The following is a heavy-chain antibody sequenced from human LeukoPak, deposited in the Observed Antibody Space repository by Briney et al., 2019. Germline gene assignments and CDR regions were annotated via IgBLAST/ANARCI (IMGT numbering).Heavy chain of an antibody. V-gene: IGHV1-69*04. CDR2: IIPILGIA. CDR3: ARLSPESYSDY. Sequence: SAVTVSLKCSVWTLIKYAISWLRQAASQGVEGVGRIIPILGIANYAQKFQGRVTITAGKSTSTAYMELSSLRSEDTAVYYCARLSPESYSDYWGRGTLVTVSS. J-gene: IGHJ4*02. CDR1: VWTLIKYA.